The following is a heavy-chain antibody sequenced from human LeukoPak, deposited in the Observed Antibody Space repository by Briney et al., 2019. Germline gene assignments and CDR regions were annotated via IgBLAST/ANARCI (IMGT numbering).Heavy chain of an antibody. CDR1: GFTFSSYG. V-gene: IGHV3-33*01. CDR3: ARPTYPYSSGSPLDY. Sequence: PGGSLRLSCAASGFTFSSYGMHWVRQAPGKGLEWVAVIWYDGSNKYYVDSVKGRFTISRDNSKNTLYLQMNSLRAEDTAVYYCARPTYPYSSGSPLDYWGQGTLVTVSS. J-gene: IGHJ4*02. D-gene: IGHD6-19*01. CDR2: IWYDGSNK.